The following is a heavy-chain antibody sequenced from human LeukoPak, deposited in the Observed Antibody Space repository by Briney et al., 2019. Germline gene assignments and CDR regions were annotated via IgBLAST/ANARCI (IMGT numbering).Heavy chain of an antibody. J-gene: IGHJ5*02. CDR3: ARGHDPLGSRSDWFDP. V-gene: IGHV4-34*01. D-gene: IGHD5/OR15-5a*01. Sequence: SETLSLTCAVYGGSFSGYCWSWIRQPPGKGLEWIGEINHSGSTNYNPSLKSRVTISVDTSKNQFSLKLSSVTAADTAVYYCARGHDPLGSRSDWFDPWGQGTLVTVSS. CDR2: INHSGST. CDR1: GGSFSGYC.